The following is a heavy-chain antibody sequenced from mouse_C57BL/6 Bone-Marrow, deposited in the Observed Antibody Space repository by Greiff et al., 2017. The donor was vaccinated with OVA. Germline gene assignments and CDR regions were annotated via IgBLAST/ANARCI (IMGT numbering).Heavy chain of an antibody. D-gene: IGHD1-1*01. CDR2: ILPGSGST. J-gene: IGHJ1*03. CDR1: GYTFTGYW. V-gene: IGHV1-9*01. Sequence: QVQLQQSGAELMKPGASVKLSCKATGYTFTGYWIEWVKQRPGHGLEWIGEILPGSGSTNYNEKFKGKATFTADTSSNTAYMQLSSLTTEDSAICYCARWDTTVEATNWYFDVWGTGTTVTVSS. CDR3: ARWDTTVEATNWYFDV.